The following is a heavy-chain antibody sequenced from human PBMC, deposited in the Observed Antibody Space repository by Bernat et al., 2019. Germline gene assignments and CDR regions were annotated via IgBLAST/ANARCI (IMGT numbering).Heavy chain of an antibody. CDR3: ARGKRWGISVDP. CDR2: INHNGET. D-gene: IGHD3-16*01. V-gene: IGHV4-34*01. CDR1: GGSFSDVY. J-gene: IGHJ5*02. Sequence: QVQLRQWGAGLLKPSETLSLTCGVFGGSFSDVYWSWIRQPPGKGLEWIGGINHNGETYYNPSLETRVTISVDTSKSQFSLRLTSVNAADTAVYYCARGKRWGISVDPWGQGTLVTISS.